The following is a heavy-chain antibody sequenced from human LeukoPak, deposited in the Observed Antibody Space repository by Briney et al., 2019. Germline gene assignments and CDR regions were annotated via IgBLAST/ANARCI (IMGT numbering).Heavy chain of an antibody. J-gene: IGHJ4*02. D-gene: IGHD3-16*02. Sequence: SETLSLTCTVSGGSISSYYWSWIRQPPGKGLEWIGCIYYSGSTNYNPSLKSRVTISVDTSKNQFPLKLSSVTAADTAVYYCARYVWGSYPTFEDYWGQGTLVTVSS. CDR2: IYYSGST. CDR3: ARYVWGSYPTFEDY. CDR1: GGSISSYY. V-gene: IGHV4-59*01.